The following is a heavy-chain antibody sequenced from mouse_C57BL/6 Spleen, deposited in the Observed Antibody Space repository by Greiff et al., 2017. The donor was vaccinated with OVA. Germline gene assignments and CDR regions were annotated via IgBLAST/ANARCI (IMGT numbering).Heavy chain of an antibody. D-gene: IGHD1-1*01. Sequence: QVQLQQPGAELVKPGASVKMSCKASGYTFTSYWITWVKQRPGQGLEWIGDIYPATCSTNYNDPFKIQATLTVDTSSSTAYLQLSSLTSEDSAVYYCARGRDYYSSRYYFDDWGQGTTLTVSS. CDR3: ARGRDYYSSRYYFDD. CDR2: IYPATCST. J-gene: IGHJ2*01. V-gene: IGHV1-55*01. CDR1: GYTFTSYW.